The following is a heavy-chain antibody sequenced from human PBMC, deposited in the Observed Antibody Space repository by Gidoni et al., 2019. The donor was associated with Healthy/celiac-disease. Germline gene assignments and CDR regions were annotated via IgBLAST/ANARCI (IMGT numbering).Heavy chain of an antibody. CDR2: ISYDGSNK. D-gene: IGHD3-10*01. J-gene: IGHJ6*03. CDR3: AKDPGRWFGEQYYYYYMDV. V-gene: IGHV3-30*18. CDR1: GFTFSSYG. Sequence: QVQLVESGGGVVQPGRSLRLSCAASGFTFSSYGMHWVRQAPGKGLEWVAVISYDGSNKYYADSVKGRFTISRDNSKITLYLQMNSLRAEDTAVYYCAKDPGRWFGEQYYYYYMDVWGKGTTVTVSS.